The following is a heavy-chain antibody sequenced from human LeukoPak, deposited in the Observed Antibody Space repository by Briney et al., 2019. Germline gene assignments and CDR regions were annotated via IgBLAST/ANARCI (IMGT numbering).Heavy chain of an antibody. CDR1: GGSISSYY. CDR2: IYYSGNT. CDR3: ARHLREQLPIDY. D-gene: IGHD1/OR15-1a*01. J-gene: IGHJ4*02. Sequence: SETLSLTCTVSGGSISSYYWSWIRQPAGKGLEWIGYIYYSGNTKYNASLKSRVTISVDTSKNQFSLKLSSVTAADTAVYYCARHLREQLPIDYWGQGTLVTVSS. V-gene: IGHV4-59*08.